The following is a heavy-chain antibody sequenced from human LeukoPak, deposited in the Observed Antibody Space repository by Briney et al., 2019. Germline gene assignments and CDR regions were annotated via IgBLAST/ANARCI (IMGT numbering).Heavy chain of an antibody. J-gene: IGHJ2*01. CDR1: GFTFNDYY. V-gene: IGHV3-11*01. Sequence: PGGSLRLSCAASGFTFNDYYMSWIRQAPGKGLEWVSYISSSGTTIYNADSVKGRFSVSRDNPKNSLYLQMNSLRAEDTAVYYCAREATQDWYFDLWGRGTLVTVSS. CDR3: AREATQDWYFDL. CDR2: ISSSGTTI.